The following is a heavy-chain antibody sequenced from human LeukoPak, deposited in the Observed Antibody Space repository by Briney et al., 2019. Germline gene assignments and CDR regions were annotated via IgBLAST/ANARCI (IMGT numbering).Heavy chain of an antibody. J-gene: IGHJ1*01. CDR3: ARAPSEIGGYYPEYFRH. Sequence: PGGALRLSCAASGFTFSSYWMHWVRQAPGKGLVWVSRTKSDGSTNYADSVKGRFTISRDNAKTTLSLQMNSLRAEDTGVYYCARAPSEIGGYYPEYFRHWGQGTLVTVSS. CDR2: TKSDGST. V-gene: IGHV3-74*01. CDR1: GFTFSSYW. D-gene: IGHD3-22*01.